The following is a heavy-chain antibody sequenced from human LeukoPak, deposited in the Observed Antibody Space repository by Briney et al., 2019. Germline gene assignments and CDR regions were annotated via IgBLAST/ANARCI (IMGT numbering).Heavy chain of an antibody. Sequence: SETLSLTCTVSGGSISSYYWSWIRQPAGKGLGWIGRIYTSGSTNYNPSLKSRVTMSVDTSKNQFSLKLSSVTAADTAVYYCARDGSKDIVVVVAAIYFDLWGRGTLVTVSS. CDR2: IYTSGST. V-gene: IGHV4-4*07. J-gene: IGHJ2*01. CDR3: ARDGSKDIVVVVAAIYFDL. CDR1: GGSISSYY. D-gene: IGHD2-15*01.